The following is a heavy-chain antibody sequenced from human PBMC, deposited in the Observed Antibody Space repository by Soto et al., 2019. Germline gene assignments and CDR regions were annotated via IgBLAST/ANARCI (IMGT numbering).Heavy chain of an antibody. D-gene: IGHD6-19*01. CDR2: ISYDGSNK. Sequence: QVQLVESGGGVVQPGRSLRLSCAASGFTFSRYGMHWVRQAPGKGREWVAVISYDGSNKYYADSVKGRFTISRDNFTNPLYLQMNSLRAEDTAVYYWAKIPVAGNRGKTYYFGYWGQGTLVTVSS. CDR3: AKIPVAGNRGKTYYFGY. V-gene: IGHV3-30*18. CDR1: GFTFSRYG. J-gene: IGHJ4*02.